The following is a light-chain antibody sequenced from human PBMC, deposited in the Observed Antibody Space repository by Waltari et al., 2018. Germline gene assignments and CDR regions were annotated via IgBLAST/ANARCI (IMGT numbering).Light chain of an antibody. J-gene: IGLJ3*02. CDR2: EVS. Sequence: QSALTQPPSASGSPGQSVTISCTGTSSDVGGYHYVSWYQHHPGKAPKFMIYEVSKRPSGVPDRVCGSKSGNTASLTVAGLQAEDEANYYCSSYAGSNTWVFGGGTKLTVL. CDR3: SSYAGSNTWV. CDR1: SSDVGGYHY. V-gene: IGLV2-8*01.